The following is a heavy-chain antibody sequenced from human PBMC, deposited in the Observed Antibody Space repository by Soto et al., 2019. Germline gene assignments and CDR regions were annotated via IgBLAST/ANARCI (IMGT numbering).Heavy chain of an antibody. V-gene: IGHV3-43*01. D-gene: IGHD6-6*01. CDR2: ISWDGGST. J-gene: IGHJ6*02. Sequence: LRLSCAASGFTFDDYTMHWVRQAPGKGLEWVSLISWDGGSTYYADSVKGRFTISRDNSKNSLYLQMNSLRTEDTALYYCAKGSSSSHYYYYYGMDVWGQGTTVTVSS. CDR3: AKGSSSSHYYYYYGMDV. CDR1: GFTFDDYT.